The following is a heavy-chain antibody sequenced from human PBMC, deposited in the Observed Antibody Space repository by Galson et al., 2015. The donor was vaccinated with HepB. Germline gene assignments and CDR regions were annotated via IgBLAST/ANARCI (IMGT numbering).Heavy chain of an antibody. D-gene: IGHD3-10*01. Sequence: SVKVSCTASGGTFSNYAIIWVGQAPGQGLEWMGGIIPIFGTANYAQKFQGRVTITADESTSTAYMELSSLRSEDTAVYYCAYYGSWSAEDLQHWGQGTLVTVSS. CDR1: GGTFSNYA. CDR3: AYYGSWSAEDLQH. CDR2: IIPIFGTA. J-gene: IGHJ1*01. V-gene: IGHV1-69*13.